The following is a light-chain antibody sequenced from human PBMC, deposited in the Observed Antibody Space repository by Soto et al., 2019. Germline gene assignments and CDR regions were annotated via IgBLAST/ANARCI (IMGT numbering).Light chain of an antibody. CDR3: CSYAGGSTVV. Sequence: QSALTQPASVSGSPGQSITISCTGTSSDVGSYNFVSWYQQHPGKAPKLMIYEVSKRPSGVSNRFSGSKSGNTASLTISGLQAEDEADYYCCSYAGGSTVVFGGGTKVTVL. J-gene: IGLJ2*01. V-gene: IGLV2-23*02. CDR1: SSDVGSYNF. CDR2: EVS.